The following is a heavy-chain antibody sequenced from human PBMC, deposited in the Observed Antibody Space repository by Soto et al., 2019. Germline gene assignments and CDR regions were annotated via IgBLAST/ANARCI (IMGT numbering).Heavy chain of an antibody. D-gene: IGHD6-19*01. Sequence: GGSLRLSCAASGFTINKYVMTWVRQAPGKGLEWVSSLSGSGGTTYHAASVKGRFTISRDNSKNTLYLQMNSLRAEDTAVYYCAKDRSIAVGDTSRWLDPWGQGTLVTVSS. J-gene: IGHJ5*02. CDR2: LSGSGGTT. V-gene: IGHV3-23*01. CDR1: GFTINKYV. CDR3: AKDRSIAVGDTSRWLDP.